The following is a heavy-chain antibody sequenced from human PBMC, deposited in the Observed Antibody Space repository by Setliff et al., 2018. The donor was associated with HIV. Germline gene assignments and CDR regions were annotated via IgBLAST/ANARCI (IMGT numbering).Heavy chain of an antibody. V-gene: IGHV1-2*02. CDR1: GFTFTGYY. CDR2: INPHSGGT. D-gene: IGHD5-12*01. Sequence: ASVKVSCKASGFTFTGYYLHWVRQAPGQGLEWMGWINPHSGGTNYAQSFHGRVTMTRDTSISTAYMELSRLRSDDTAVFYCARGPQSYVDVVPTIGRYYFDYWGQGTLVTVSP. J-gene: IGHJ4*02. CDR3: ARGPQSYVDVVPTIGRYYFDY.